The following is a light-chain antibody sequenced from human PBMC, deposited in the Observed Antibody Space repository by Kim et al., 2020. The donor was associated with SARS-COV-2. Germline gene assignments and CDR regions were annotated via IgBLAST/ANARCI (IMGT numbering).Light chain of an antibody. Sequence: SYELTQRPSVSVAPGKTARITCGGNNIGSKSVHWYQQKPGQAPVLVIYYDSDRPSGIPERFSGSNSGNTATLTISRVEAGDEADYYCQVWGSSGDHPNWV. V-gene: IGLV3-21*04. CDR3: QVWGSSGDHPNWV. CDR1: NIGSKS. J-gene: IGLJ3*02. CDR2: YDS.